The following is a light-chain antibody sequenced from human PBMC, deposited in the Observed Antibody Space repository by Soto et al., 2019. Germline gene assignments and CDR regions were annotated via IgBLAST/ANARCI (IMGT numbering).Light chain of an antibody. V-gene: IGKV1-39*01. CDR1: QSISTY. CDR2: TAS. Sequence: DIQMTQSPSSLSASVGDRVTITCRTSQSISTYLNWHQQKPGKAPKVLICTASNLRSGVPSRFSGSGSGTDFTLTISSLQPEDFAVYYCQQSYSTPYTFGQGTKLEIK. CDR3: QQSYSTPYT. J-gene: IGKJ2*01.